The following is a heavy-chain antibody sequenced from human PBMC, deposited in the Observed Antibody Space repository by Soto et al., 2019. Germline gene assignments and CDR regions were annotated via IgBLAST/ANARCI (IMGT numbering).Heavy chain of an antibody. CDR3: ARGPMTTVTTSGFYYYYGMDV. J-gene: IGHJ6*02. CDR1: GYTFTSYG. CDR2: ISAYNGNT. D-gene: IGHD4-4*01. V-gene: IGHV1-18*04. Sequence: QVQLVQSGAEVKKPGASVKVSCKASGYTFTSYGISWVRQAPGQGLEWMGWISAYNGNTNYAQKLQGRVTMTTDTSTSTAYMELRSLRSDDTAVYYCARGPMTTVTTSGFYYYYGMDVWGQGTTVTVSS.